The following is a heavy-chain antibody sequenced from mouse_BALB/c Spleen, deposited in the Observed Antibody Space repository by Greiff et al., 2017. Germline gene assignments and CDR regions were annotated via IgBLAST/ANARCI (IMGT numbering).Heavy chain of an antibody. D-gene: IGHD2-3*01. CDR2: ISSGGST. Sequence: EVQVVESGGGLVKPGGSLKLSCAASGFTFSSYAMSWVRQTPEKRLEWVASISSGGSTYYPDSVKGRFTISRDNARNILYLQMSSLRSEDTAMYYCARGPGYYDYFDYWGQGTTLTVSS. CDR1: GFTFSSYA. V-gene: IGHV5-6-5*01. CDR3: ARGPGYYDYFDY. J-gene: IGHJ2*01.